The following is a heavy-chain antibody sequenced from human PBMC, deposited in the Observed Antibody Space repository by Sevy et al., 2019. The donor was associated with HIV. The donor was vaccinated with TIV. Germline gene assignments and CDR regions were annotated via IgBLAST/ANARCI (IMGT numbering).Heavy chain of an antibody. V-gene: IGHV3-30*03. CDR2: ISYDGSKK. Sequence: GGSLRLSCAASGFTFSDYGMHWVRQAPGKGLEWVAVISYDGSKKHYVDSVKGRFSVSRDNSRNTLFLQMNRLRVEDTAVYYCARADALFYDNGGQDNWFDPWGQGTLVTVSS. D-gene: IGHD3-9*01. J-gene: IGHJ5*02. CDR1: GFTFSDYG. CDR3: ARADALFYDNGGQDNWFDP.